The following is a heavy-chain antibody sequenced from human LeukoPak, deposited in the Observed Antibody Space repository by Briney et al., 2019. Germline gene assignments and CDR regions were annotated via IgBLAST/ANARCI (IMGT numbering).Heavy chain of an antibody. D-gene: IGHD2-15*01. CDR3: ARLGLPNAVDI. V-gene: IGHV4-59*08. J-gene: IGHJ3*02. CDR2: FKYSGST. Sequence: SETLSLTCTVSGVSISNYYWTWLRQPPGKGLESIGYFKYSGSTHYNPSLKSRVTISVDPSKNQCSLNLTSVTAAATAVYYCARLGLPNAVDIWGQGTMVTVS. CDR1: GVSISNYY.